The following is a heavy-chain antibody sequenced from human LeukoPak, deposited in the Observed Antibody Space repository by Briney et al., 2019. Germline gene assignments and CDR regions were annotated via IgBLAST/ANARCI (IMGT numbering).Heavy chain of an antibody. CDR3: ARDISTYSGTFPGGDH. CDR2: VNPSDGYI. D-gene: IGHD1-26*01. Sequence: ASVKVSCKASGYTFNKFYMHWVRQAPGQGLEWMGIVNPSDGYITYAQKFQGRVTMTRDMSTSTVYMELSSLTSDDTAVYFCARDISTYSGTFPGGDHWGQGTLVTVSS. CDR1: GYTFNKFY. J-gene: IGHJ4*02. V-gene: IGHV1-46*02.